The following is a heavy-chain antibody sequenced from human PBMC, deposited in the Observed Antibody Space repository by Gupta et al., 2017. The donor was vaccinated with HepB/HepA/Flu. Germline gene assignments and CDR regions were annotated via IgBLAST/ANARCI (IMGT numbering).Heavy chain of an antibody. CDR2: ISWNSGSI. Sequence: PSRFLFRSCAASGFTFDDYAMHWVRQAPGKGLEWVSGISWNSGSIGYADSVKGRFTISRDNAKNSLYLQMNSLRAEDMALYYCAKGGRYCSSTSCYRGWFDPWGQGTLVTVSS. CDR1: GFTFDDYA. J-gene: IGHJ5*02. D-gene: IGHD2-2*02. V-gene: IGHV3-9*03. CDR3: AKGGRYCSSTSCYRGWFDP.